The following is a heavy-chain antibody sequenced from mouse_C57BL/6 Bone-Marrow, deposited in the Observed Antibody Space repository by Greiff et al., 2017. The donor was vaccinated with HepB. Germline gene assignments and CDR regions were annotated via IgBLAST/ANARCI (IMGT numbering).Heavy chain of an antibody. CDR2: IYPRSGNT. V-gene: IGHV1-81*01. CDR1: GYTFTSYG. CDR3: ARGRWGLL. Sequence: VMLVESGAELARPGASVKLSCKASGYTFTSYGISWVKQRTGQGLEWIGEIYPRSGNTYYNEKFKGKATLTADKSSSTAYMELRSLTSEDSAVYFCARGRWGLLWGQGTLVTVSA. J-gene: IGHJ3*01. D-gene: IGHD1-1*01.